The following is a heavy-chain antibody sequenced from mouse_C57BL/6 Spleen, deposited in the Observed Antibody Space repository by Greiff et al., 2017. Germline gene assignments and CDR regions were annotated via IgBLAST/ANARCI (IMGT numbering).Heavy chain of an antibody. D-gene: IGHD2-4*01. CDR2: IDPSDSYT. CDR3: ARHDYDASWFAY. J-gene: IGHJ3*01. Sequence: QVQLQQPGAELVMPGASVKLSCKASGYTFTSYWMHWVKQRPGQGLEWIGEIDPSDSYTNYNQKFKGKSTLTVDKSSSTAYMQLSSLTSEDAAVYYCARHDYDASWFAYWGQGTLVTVSA. V-gene: IGHV1-69*01. CDR1: GYTFTSYW.